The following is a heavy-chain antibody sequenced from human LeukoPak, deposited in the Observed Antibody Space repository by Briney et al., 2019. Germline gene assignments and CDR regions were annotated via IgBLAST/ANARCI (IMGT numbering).Heavy chain of an antibody. Sequence: SETLSLTCTVSGGSISGSNYYWGWIRQPPGKGLEWIGSMSYSGSTHYNPSLKSRVTKSVDTSKNQFSLKLSSMTATDTAVYHCARGTHYYDSGGYGYFDYWGQGTLVTVSS. J-gene: IGHJ4*02. CDR2: MSYSGST. CDR1: GGSISGSNYY. CDR3: ARGTHYYDSGGYGYFDY. D-gene: IGHD3-22*01. V-gene: IGHV4-39*01.